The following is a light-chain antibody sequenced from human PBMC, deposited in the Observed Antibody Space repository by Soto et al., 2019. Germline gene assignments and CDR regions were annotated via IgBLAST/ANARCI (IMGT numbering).Light chain of an antibody. J-gene: IGLJ1*01. Sequence: QSVLTQPASVSGSPGQSITISCSGSIXDVGSSGPVSWYQHHPGQVPKLIIYEGSRRPSGVSSRFSGSKTGNTASLTITGLQAEDEANYYCCSYVGARTYVFGTGTKVTV. CDR1: IXDVGSSGP. V-gene: IGLV2-23*01. CDR2: EGS. CDR3: CSYVGARTYV.